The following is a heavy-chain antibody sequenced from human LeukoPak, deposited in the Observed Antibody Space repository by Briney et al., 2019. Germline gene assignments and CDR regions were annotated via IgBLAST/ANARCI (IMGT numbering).Heavy chain of an antibody. V-gene: IGHV4-34*01. Sequence: SETLSLTCAVYGGSFSGYYWSWIRQPPGKGLEWIGEINHSGSTNYNPSLRSRVTISVDTSKNQFSLKLSSVTAADTAVYYCARVSGYCSSTSCRLYYYYGMDVWGQGTTVTVSS. CDR2: INHSGST. J-gene: IGHJ6*02. CDR1: GGSFSGYY. CDR3: ARVSGYCSSTSCRLYYYYGMDV. D-gene: IGHD2-2*03.